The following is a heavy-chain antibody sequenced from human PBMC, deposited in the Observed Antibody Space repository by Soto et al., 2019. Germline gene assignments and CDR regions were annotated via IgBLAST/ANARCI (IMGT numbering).Heavy chain of an antibody. CDR1: GGTFSGHS. Sequence: ASGTVSWKASGGTFSGHSFNWVRQAPGQGLEWMGGIIPIFGTPNYSQKFQGRGTITADESTSTAYMEVTSLRSNDTAIYYCGTAVPLVSMSATYWGHAALVAVCS. D-gene: IGHD2-2*01. CDR3: GTAVPLVSMSATY. J-gene: IGHJ4*01. CDR2: IIPIFGTP. V-gene: IGHV1-69*13.